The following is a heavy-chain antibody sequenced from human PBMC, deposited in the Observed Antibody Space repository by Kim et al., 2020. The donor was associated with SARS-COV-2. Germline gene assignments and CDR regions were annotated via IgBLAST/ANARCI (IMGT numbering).Heavy chain of an antibody. CDR3: AGAMVQGVIITGGMDV. V-gene: IGHV3-53*01. CDR1: GFTVSSNY. Sequence: GGSLRLSCAASGFTVSSNYMSWVRQALGKGLEWVSVIYSGGSTYYADSVKGRFTISRDNSKNTLYLQMNSLRAEDTAVYYCAGAMVQGVIITGGMDVWGQGTTVTVSS. D-gene: IGHD3-10*01. J-gene: IGHJ6*02. CDR2: IYSGGST.